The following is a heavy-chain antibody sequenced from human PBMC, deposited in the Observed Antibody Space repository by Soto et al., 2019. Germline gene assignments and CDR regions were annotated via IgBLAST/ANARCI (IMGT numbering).Heavy chain of an antibody. CDR1: EFTFSSYA. J-gene: IGHJ6*02. CDR2: ISGSGGST. Sequence: GGSLRLSCAASEFTFSSYAMSWVRQAPGKGQEWVSAISGSGGSTYYADSVKGRFTISRDNSKNTLYLQMNSLRAEDTAVYYCAKYHSIAAATNYYYGMDVWGQGTTVTVSS. V-gene: IGHV3-23*01. CDR3: AKYHSIAAATNYYYGMDV. D-gene: IGHD6-13*01.